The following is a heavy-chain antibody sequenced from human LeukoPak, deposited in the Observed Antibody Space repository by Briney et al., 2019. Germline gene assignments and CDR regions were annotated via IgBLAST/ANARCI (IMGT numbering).Heavy chain of an antibody. V-gene: IGHV3-53*01. J-gene: IGHJ6*03. CDR2: IYSGGST. Sequence: GGSLRLSCAASGFTVSSNYMSWVRQAPGKGLEWVSVIYSGGSTYYADSVKGRFTISRDNSKNTLYLQMNSLRAEDTAVYYCVRDLGYCSSTSCYTAPYYYYYMDVWGKGTTVTVSS. D-gene: IGHD2-2*02. CDR3: VRDLGYCSSTSCYTAPYYYYYMDV. CDR1: GFTVSSNY.